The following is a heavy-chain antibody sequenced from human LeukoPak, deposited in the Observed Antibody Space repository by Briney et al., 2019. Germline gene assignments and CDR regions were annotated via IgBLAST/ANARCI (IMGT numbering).Heavy chain of an antibody. J-gene: IGHJ4*02. V-gene: IGHV1-18*01. D-gene: IGHD3-9*01. Sequence: GASMKVSCKASGYTFTSYGITWVRQAPGQGLEWMGWISGYNGNTNYAQKLQGRVTMTTDTSTSTAYMELRSLRSDDTAVYYCARPDILTGQYYFDYWGQGTLVTVSS. CDR3: ARPDILTGQYYFDY. CDR1: GYTFTSYG. CDR2: ISGYNGNT.